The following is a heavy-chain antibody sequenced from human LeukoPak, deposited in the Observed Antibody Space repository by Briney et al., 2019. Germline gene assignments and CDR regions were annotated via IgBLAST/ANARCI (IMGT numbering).Heavy chain of an antibody. CDR2: IRYDGTNK. V-gene: IGHV3-30*02. CDR3: AKDRYSSGWPPGGMDV. CDR1: GFSFSSYG. J-gene: IGHJ6*02. D-gene: IGHD6-19*01. Sequence: GGSLRLSCAASGFSFSSYGMHWVRQAPGKGLEWVAFIRYDGTNKYYADSVKGRFTISRDNSKNTLYLQMNSLRAEDTAVYYCAKDRYSSGWPPGGMDVWGQGTTVTVSS.